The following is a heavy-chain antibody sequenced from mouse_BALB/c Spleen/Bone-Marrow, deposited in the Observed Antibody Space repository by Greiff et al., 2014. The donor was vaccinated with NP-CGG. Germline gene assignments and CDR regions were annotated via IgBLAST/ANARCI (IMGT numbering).Heavy chain of an antibody. CDR3: TTSRGYNWFAY. Sequence: QVQLQQSGAELVKPGASVKLSCKASGYTFISYYMYWVKQRPGQGLEWIGEINPSNGGADFNEKFKIKATLTVDKSSSTAYMQLSSLTSEDSAVYYCTTSRGYNWFAYWGQGTLVTVSA. CDR2: INPSNGGA. V-gene: IGHV1S16*01. CDR1: GYTFISYY. D-gene: IGHD2-2*01. J-gene: IGHJ3*01.